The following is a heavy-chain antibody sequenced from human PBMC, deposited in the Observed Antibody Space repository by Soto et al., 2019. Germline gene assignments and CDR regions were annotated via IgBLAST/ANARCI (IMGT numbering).Heavy chain of an antibody. D-gene: IGHD3-22*01. CDR3: ARESITMIVVGVHQYSFDY. CDR1: GGTFSSYA. J-gene: IGHJ4*02. CDR2: IIPIFGTA. Sequence: QVQLVQSGAEVKKPGSSVKVSCKASGGTFSSYAISWVRQAPGQGLEWMGGIIPIFGTANYAQKFQGRVTITADKSTSTAYMELRSLRSEETAVYYFARESITMIVVGVHQYSFDYWGQGTLVTVSS. V-gene: IGHV1-69*06.